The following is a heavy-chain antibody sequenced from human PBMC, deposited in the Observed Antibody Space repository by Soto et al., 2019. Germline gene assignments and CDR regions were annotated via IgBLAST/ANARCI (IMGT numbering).Heavy chain of an antibody. CDR3: TRDDSSSWYSGYYYGMDV. Sequence: QPVGSLRLSCTASGFTFGDYAMSWVRQAPGKGLEWVGFIRSKAYGGTTEYAASVKGRFTISRDDSKSIAYLQMNSLKTEDTAVYYCTRDDSSSWYSGYYYGMDVWGQGTTVTVSS. CDR1: GFTFGDYA. CDR2: IRSKAYGGTT. D-gene: IGHD6-13*01. J-gene: IGHJ6*02. V-gene: IGHV3-49*04.